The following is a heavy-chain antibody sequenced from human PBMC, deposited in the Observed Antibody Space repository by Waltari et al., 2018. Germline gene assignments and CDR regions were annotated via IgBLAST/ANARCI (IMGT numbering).Heavy chain of an antibody. CDR1: GYTFTSYD. CDR3: ARVHQSVAGRAGMDV. J-gene: IGHJ6*02. V-gene: IGHV1-8*02. D-gene: IGHD6-19*01. CDR2: RNPNSGNT. Sequence: QVQLVQSGAEVKKPGASVKVSCKASGYTFTSYDINWVRQATGQGLEWMGWRNPNSGNTGYAQKFQGRVTMTRNTSISTAYMERSSLRSEDTAVYYCARVHQSVAGRAGMDVWGQGTTVTVSS.